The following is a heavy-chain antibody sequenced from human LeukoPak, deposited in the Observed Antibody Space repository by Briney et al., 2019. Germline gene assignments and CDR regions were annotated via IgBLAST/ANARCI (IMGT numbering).Heavy chain of an antibody. D-gene: IGHD5-24*01. Sequence: SETLSLTCTVSGGSISSYYWSWIRQPPGKGLEWIGYIYYSASTNYNPSLKSRVTISVATSKNQFSLKLSSVTAADTAVYYCARARDGYNYWFDPWGQGTLVTVSS. J-gene: IGHJ5*02. CDR3: ARARDGYNYWFDP. CDR2: IYYSAST. V-gene: IGHV4-59*01. CDR1: GGSISSYY.